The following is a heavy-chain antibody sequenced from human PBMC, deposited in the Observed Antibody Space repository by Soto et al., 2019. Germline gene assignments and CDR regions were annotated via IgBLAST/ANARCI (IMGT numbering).Heavy chain of an antibody. V-gene: IGHV1-18*01. CDR1: GYTFNSYA. J-gene: IGHJ4*02. CDR2: ISAYNGDT. Sequence: QVQLVQSGAEVQKHGASVKVSCKASGYTFNSYAISWGRQDPGQGLEWMGWISAYNGDTNYAQKLQGRVTMTTDTSTSPASLELMSLRPDDTAVYYCARDLPPKDYWGQGTLVTVSS. CDR3: ARDLPPKDY.